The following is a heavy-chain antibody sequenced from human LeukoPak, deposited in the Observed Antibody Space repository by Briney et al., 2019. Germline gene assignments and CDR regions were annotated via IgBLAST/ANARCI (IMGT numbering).Heavy chain of an antibody. CDR3: ATYDMLIGDGGGTTY. J-gene: IGHJ4*02. D-gene: IGHD3-9*01. CDR2: IHHSGDT. Sequence: PSGTLSLTCAVSGDSISRSNWCSWVRQSPGKGLEWIGEIHHSGDTNYSPSLKSRVTISIDKSNNQFSLKLSSVTAADTAVYYCATYDMLIGDGGGTTYWGQGTLVTVSS. CDR1: GDSISRSNW. V-gene: IGHV4-4*02.